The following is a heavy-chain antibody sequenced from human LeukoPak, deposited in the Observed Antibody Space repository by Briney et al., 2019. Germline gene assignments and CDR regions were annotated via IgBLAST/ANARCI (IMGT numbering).Heavy chain of an antibody. CDR3: ATDTAMVTTGVDY. D-gene: IGHD5-18*01. V-gene: IGHV1-69*05. J-gene: IGHJ4*02. CDR2: IIPIFGTA. Sequence: SVKVSCKASGGTFSSYAISWVRQAPGQGLEWMGRIIPIFGTANYAQKFQGRVTITTDKSTSTAYMELSILRAEDTAMYYCATDTAMVTTGVDYWGQGTLVTVTS. CDR1: GGTFSSYA.